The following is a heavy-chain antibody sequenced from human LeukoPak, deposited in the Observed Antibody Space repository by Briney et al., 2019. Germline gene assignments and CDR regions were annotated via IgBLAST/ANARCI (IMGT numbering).Heavy chain of an antibody. CDR3: ARDRAYYYDSSGYYEVDAFDI. Sequence: GGSLRLSCAASGFTFSSYSMNWVRQAPGKGLEYVSAISSNGGSTYYANSVKGRFTISRDNSKNTLYLQMNSLRAEDTAVYYCARDRAYYYDSSGYYEVDAFDIWGQGTMVTVSS. D-gene: IGHD3-22*01. V-gene: IGHV3-64*04. CDR2: ISSNGGST. J-gene: IGHJ3*02. CDR1: GFTFSSYS.